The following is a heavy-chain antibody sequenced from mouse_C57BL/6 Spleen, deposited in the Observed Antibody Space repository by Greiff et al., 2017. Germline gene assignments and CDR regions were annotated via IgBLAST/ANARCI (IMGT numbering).Heavy chain of an antibody. D-gene: IGHD1-1*01. V-gene: IGHV5-17*01. CDR1: GFTFSDYG. J-gene: IGHJ3*01. CDR2: ISSGSSTI. CDR3: ARGAFYGSSYGGFAY. Sequence: EVQVVESGGGLVKPGGSLKLSCAASGFTFSDYGMHWVRQAPEKGLEWVAYISSGSSTIYYADTVKGRFTLSRDNAKNTLFLQMTSLRSEDTAMYYCARGAFYGSSYGGFAYWGQGTLVTVSA.